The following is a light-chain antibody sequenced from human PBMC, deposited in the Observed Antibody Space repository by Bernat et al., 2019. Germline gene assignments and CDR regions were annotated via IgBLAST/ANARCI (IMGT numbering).Light chain of an antibody. V-gene: IGLV2-14*03. J-gene: IGLJ3*02. Sequence: QSALTQPASVSGSPGQSITISCTGTSSDAGGYDYVSWYQQHPGRAPKLMIYDVRDRPSGISNRFSGSKSGETASLTISGLLAEEEADYFCRSYTSSSTLVFGGGPRLPVL. CDR3: RSYTSSSTLV. CDR1: SSDAGGYDY. CDR2: DVR.